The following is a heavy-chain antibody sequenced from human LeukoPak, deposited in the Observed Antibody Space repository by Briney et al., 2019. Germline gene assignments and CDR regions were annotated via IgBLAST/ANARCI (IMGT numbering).Heavy chain of an antibody. CDR1: GGTFSSYA. D-gene: IGHD1-7*01. V-gene: IGHV1-69*05. Sequence: VASVKVSCKASGGTFSSYAISWLRQAPGQGLEWMGGIIPIFGTANYAHKFQGRVTITTDESTSTAYMELSSLRSEDTAVYYCARNYEGWFDPWGQGTLVTVSS. CDR3: ARNYEGWFDP. CDR2: IIPIFGTA. J-gene: IGHJ5*02.